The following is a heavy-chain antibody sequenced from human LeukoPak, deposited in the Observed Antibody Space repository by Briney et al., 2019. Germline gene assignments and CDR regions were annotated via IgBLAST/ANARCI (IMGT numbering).Heavy chain of an antibody. J-gene: IGHJ4*02. V-gene: IGHV3-23*01. CDR1: GFTFSNYA. D-gene: IGHD4-23*01. CDR3: AKVKSGNALRDFDY. CDR2: ISASGGST. Sequence: GGSLRLSCAASGFTFSNYAMTWVRQAPGKGLEWVSTISASGGSTYYADSVKGRFTISRDNSKNALYLQMNSLRAEDTAVYYCAKVKSGNALRDFDYWGQGTLVTVSS.